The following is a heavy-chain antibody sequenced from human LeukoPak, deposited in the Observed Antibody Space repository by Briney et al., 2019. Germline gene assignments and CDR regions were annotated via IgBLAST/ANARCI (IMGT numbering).Heavy chain of an antibody. CDR2: ISQDGSEK. V-gene: IGHV3-7*01. CDR3: ARAVGSSGCDY. D-gene: IGHD3-22*01. J-gene: IGHJ4*02. CDR1: GLTFNNYW. Sequence: EGSLRLSCAASGLTFNNYWLTWVRQAPGKGLEWVAKISQDGSEKYYVDSVKGRFTISRDSGKNSLYLQMNSLRVEDTAVYYCARAVGSSGCDYWGQGTLVTVSS.